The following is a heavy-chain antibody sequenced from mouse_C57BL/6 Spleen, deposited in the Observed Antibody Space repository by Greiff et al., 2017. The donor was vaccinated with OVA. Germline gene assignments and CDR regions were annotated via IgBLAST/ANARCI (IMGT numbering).Heavy chain of an antibody. J-gene: IGHJ1*03. CDR3: TSLGTTAPWYFDV. V-gene: IGHV3-6*01. CDR1: GYSITSGYY. Sequence: EVKLVESGPGLVKPSQSLSLTCSVTGYSITSGYYWNWIRQFPGNKLEWMGYISYDGSNNYNPSLKNRISITRDTSKNQFFLKLNSVTTEDTATYYCTSLGTTAPWYFDVWGTGTTVTVSS. CDR2: ISYDGSN. D-gene: IGHD1-2*01.